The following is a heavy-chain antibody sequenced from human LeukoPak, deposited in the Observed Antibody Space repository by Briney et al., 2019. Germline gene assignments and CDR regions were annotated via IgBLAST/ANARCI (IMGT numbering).Heavy chain of an antibody. Sequence: ASVKVSCKASGYTFTSYYMHWVRQTPGQGLEWVGIINPSGGSTSYAQKFQGSVTMTRDTSTSTVYMELSSLRSEDTAVHYCARFGHYYYYGMDVWGQGTTVTVSS. D-gene: IGHD3-10*01. CDR1: GYTFTSYY. J-gene: IGHJ6*02. V-gene: IGHV1-46*01. CDR3: ARFGHYYYYGMDV. CDR2: INPSGGST.